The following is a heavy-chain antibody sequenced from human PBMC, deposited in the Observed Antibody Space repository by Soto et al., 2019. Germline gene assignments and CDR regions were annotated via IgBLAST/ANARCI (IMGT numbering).Heavy chain of an antibody. V-gene: IGHV3-23*01. CDR2: ISANGVAT. CDR3: AKGFPRLQNDTKGWEK. D-gene: IGHD2-8*01. CDR1: GFPFTSFA. J-gene: IGHJ4*02. Sequence: EVQLLDSGGGLVQPGGSLRLSCAASGFPFTSFAMCWLRQAPGKGLEWVSYISANGVATSYADSVKGRFTTSRDNSKNVLYLQLNSQRAEDAAVYYCAKGFPRLQNDTKGWEKWGQGTRVTVSS.